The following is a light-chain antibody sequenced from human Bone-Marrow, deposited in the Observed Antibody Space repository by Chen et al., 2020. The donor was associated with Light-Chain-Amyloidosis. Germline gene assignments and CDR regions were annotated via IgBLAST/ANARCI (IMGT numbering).Light chain of an antibody. V-gene: IGLV2-14*03. CDR2: DVS. CDR3: SSYTRSRVV. CDR1: SMAVGGYHN. J-gene: IGLJ2*01. Sequence: QSALTQPASVSGSPGPSITISCTGTSMAVGGYHNVSWYQQHPGNAPKLMIYDVSNRPSGVSNRFSGSKSGNTASLTISGLQAEYEADYYCSSYTRSRVVFGGGTKLTVL.